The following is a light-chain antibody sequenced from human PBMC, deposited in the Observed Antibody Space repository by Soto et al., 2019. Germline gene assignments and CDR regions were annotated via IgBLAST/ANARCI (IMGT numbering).Light chain of an antibody. CDR3: QQYGSSHLT. V-gene: IGKV3-20*01. CDR2: GAS. Sequence: EIVLTQSPGTLSLSPGERATLSCRASQSVRSSFLAWCQQKPGQAPRLLIYGASSRATGIPDRFSGSGSGTDFTLTISRLEPEDVAVYYCQQYGSSHLTFGGGTKVEIK. CDR1: QSVRSSF. J-gene: IGKJ4*01.